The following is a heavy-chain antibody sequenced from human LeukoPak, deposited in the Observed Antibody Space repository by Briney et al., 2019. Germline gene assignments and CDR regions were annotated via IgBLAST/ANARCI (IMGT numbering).Heavy chain of an antibody. CDR1: GYSFTSYE. D-gene: IGHD3-10*01. J-gene: IGHJ6*02. V-gene: IGHV1-8*02. CDR2: MNVNSGKV. CDR3: TRLREGFGEADYYHFAMDV. Sequence: ASVKVSCKTSGYSFTSYEINWVRQATGQGPEWMGGMNVNSGKVRYAQRFQGRVTMTRKTSISTAYMELSGLRSDDTAVYYCTRLREGFGEADYYHFAMDVWGQGTAVTVSS.